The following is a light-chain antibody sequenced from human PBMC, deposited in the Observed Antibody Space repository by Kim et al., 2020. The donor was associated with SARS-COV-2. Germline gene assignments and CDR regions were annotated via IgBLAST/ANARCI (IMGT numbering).Light chain of an antibody. CDR1: SGHSSYA. CDR3: QTWGTGMV. V-gene: IGLV4-69*01. CDR2: LNSDGSH. J-gene: IGLJ3*02. Sequence: QLVLTQSPSASASLGASVKLTCTLSSGHSSYAIAWHQQQPEKGPRYLMKLNSDGSHSKGDGIPDRFSGSSSGAERYLTIPSLQSEDEADYYCQTWGTGMVFGGGTQLTVL.